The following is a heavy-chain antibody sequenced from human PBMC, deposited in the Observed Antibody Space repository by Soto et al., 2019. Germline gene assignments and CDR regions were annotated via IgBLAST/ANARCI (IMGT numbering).Heavy chain of an antibody. V-gene: IGHV4-34*01. Sequence: SETLSLTCAVSGGSISSGGYYWSWIRQPPGKGLEWIGEINHSGSTNYNPSLKSRVTISVDTSKNQFSLKLSSVTAADTAVYYCARVKGGYCSSTSCYKVGWFDPWGQGTLVTVSS. CDR1: GGSISSGGYY. CDR2: INHSGST. D-gene: IGHD2-2*02. CDR3: ARVKGGYCSSTSCYKVGWFDP. J-gene: IGHJ5*02.